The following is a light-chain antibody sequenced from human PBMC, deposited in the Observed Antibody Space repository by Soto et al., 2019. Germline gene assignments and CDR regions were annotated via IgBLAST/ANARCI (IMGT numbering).Light chain of an antibody. CDR2: STT. CDR1: TGPVTSDYF. J-gene: IGLJ3*02. CDR3: LLYYGGAQPKWV. V-gene: IGLV7-43*01. Sequence: QAVVTQAPSLTVSPGGTVTLTCASSTGPVTSDYFPNWFQQKPGQPPRPLIYSTTYKHSWTPARFSGSLLGGKPALTLSGVQPEDEADYYCLLYYGGAQPKWVFGGGTKLTVL.